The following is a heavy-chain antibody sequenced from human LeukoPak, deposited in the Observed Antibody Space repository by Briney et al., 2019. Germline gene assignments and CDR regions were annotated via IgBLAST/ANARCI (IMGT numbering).Heavy chain of an antibody. CDR3: ASDKHTVGDAFDI. CDR2: ISGSGGST. Sequence: PGGSLRLSCAASGFTFSSYAMSWVRQAPGKGLEWVSAISGSGGSTYYADSVKGRFTISRDNAKNSLYLQMNSLRAEDTAVYYCASDKHTVGDAFDIWGQGTMVTVSS. CDR1: GFTFSSYA. J-gene: IGHJ3*02. D-gene: IGHD2-21*01. V-gene: IGHV3-23*01.